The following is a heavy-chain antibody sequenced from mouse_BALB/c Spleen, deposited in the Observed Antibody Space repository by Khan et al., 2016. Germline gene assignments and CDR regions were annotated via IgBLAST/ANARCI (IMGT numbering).Heavy chain of an antibody. CDR3: ARYYGSRYWYFDV. CDR1: GDSITSGY. CDR2: ISYSGST. J-gene: IGHJ1*01. D-gene: IGHD1-1*01. Sequence: EVQLQESGPSLVKPSQTLSLPCSVTGDSITSGYWNWIRKFPGNKLEYMGYISYSGSTYYNPSLKSRLSITRDTSKKQYYLQLNSVTTEDTATYYCARYYGSRYWYFDVWGAGTTVTVSS. V-gene: IGHV3-8*02.